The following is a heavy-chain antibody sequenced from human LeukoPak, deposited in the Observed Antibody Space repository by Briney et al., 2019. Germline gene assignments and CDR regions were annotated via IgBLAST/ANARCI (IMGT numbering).Heavy chain of an antibody. CDR2: IIPIFGTA. V-gene: IGHV1-69*13. J-gene: IGHJ3*02. CDR1: GYTFTSYA. Sequence: AASVTVSCTASGYTFTSYAISWVRQAPGQGLEWMGGIIPIFGTANYAQKIQGRVTITADESTSTAYMELSSLRSEDTAVYYCARDLQQNDAFDIWGQGTMVTVST. CDR3: ARDLQQNDAFDI.